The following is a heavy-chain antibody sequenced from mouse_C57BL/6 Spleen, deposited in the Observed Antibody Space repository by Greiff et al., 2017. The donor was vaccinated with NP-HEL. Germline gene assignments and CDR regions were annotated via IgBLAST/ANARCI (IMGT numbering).Heavy chain of an antibody. Sequence: EVMLVEPGGDLVKPGGSLKLSCAASGFTFSSYGMSWVRQTPDKRLEWVATISSGGSYTYYPDSVKGRFTISRDNATNTLYLQMRSLKSEDTAMYYCARGDGSWFAYWGQGTLVTVSA. V-gene: IGHV5-6*01. CDR1: GFTFSSYG. J-gene: IGHJ3*01. CDR3: ARGDGSWFAY. CDR2: ISSGGSYT.